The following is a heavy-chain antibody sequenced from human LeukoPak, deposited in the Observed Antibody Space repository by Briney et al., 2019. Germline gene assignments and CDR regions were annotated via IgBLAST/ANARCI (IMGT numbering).Heavy chain of an antibody. CDR3: ARATVGYCTNGVCPYNWFDP. CDR2: ISSSSSYI. D-gene: IGHD2-8*01. J-gene: IGHJ5*02. CDR1: GFTFSSYS. Sequence: GGSLRLSCAASGFTFSSYSMNWVRQAPGKGLEWVSSISSSSSYIYYADSVKGRFTISRDNAKNSLYLQMNSLRAEDTAVYYCARATVGYCTNGVCPYNWFDPWGQGTLVTVSS. V-gene: IGHV3-21*01.